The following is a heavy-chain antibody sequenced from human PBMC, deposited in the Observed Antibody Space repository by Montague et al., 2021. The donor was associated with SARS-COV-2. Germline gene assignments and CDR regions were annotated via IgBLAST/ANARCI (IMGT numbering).Heavy chain of an antibody. J-gene: IGHJ4*02. CDR3: ARIPVGSKYYFDF. D-gene: IGHD2-2*01. CDR1: GDSVSSNIAT. Sequence: YAISGDSVSSNIATWNWIRQSPSRGLEWLGRTYYRFKWYNDYAESVKSRITIDPDTSKHQFSLHLNSVAPEDTAVYYCARIPVGSKYYFDFWGQGTLVTVSS. V-gene: IGHV6-1*01. CDR2: TYYRFKWYN.